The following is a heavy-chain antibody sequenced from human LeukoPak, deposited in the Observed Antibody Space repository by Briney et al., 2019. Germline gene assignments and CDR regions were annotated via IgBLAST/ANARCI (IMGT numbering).Heavy chain of an antibody. D-gene: IGHD2-2*01. Sequence: PGGSLRLSCAASGFTFSSYAMSWVRQAPGKGLEWVSAISGSGGSTYYADSVKGRFTISRDNSKSTLHLQMNSLRAEDTAVYYCAKGACSSTSCYNWFDPWGQGTLVTVSS. CDR1: GFTFSSYA. CDR3: AKGACSSTSCYNWFDP. CDR2: ISGSGGST. V-gene: IGHV3-23*01. J-gene: IGHJ5*02.